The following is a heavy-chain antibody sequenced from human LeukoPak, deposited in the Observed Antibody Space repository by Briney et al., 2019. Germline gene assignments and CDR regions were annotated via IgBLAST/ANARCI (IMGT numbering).Heavy chain of an antibody. CDR3: ARPGRYCSSTSCYNYFDY. V-gene: IGHV1-69*02. D-gene: IGHD2-2*02. CDR1: GGTFSSYT. Sequence: ASVKVSCKASGGTFSSYTISWVRQAPGQGLEWMGRIIPILGIANYAQKFQGRVTITADKSTSTAYMELSSLRPEDTAVYYCARPGRYCSSTSCYNYFDYWGQGTLVTVSS. CDR2: IIPILGIA. J-gene: IGHJ4*02.